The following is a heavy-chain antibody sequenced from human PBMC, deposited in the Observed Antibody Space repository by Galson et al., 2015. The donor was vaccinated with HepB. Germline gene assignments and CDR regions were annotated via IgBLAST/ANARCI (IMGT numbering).Heavy chain of an antibody. CDR2: INPSGGST. CDR3: AREAGNYQIDY. CDR1: GYTFTSYY. J-gene: IGHJ4*02. D-gene: IGHD2-2*01. Sequence: SVKVSCKASGYTFTSYYMHWVRQAPGQGLEWMGIINPSGGSTSYAQKFQGRVTITADKSTSTAYMELSSLRSEDTAVYYCAREAGNYQIDYWGQGTLVTVSS. V-gene: IGHV1-46*01.